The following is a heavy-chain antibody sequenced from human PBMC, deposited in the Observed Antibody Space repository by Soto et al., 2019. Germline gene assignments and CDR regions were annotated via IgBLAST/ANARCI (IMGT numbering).Heavy chain of an antibody. CDR2: IIPILGIA. CDR3: ARSRIVVVPESYYYYYMDV. Sequence: SVKVSCKASGGTFSSYTISWVRQAPGQGLKWMGRIIPILGIANYAQKFQGRVTITADKSTSTAYMELSGLRSEDTAVYYCARSRIVVVPESYYYYYMDVWGKGTTVTVSS. J-gene: IGHJ6*03. V-gene: IGHV1-69*02. CDR1: GGTFSSYT. D-gene: IGHD2-2*01.